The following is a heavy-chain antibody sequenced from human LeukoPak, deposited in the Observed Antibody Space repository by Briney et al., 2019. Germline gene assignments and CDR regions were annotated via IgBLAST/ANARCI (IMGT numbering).Heavy chain of an antibody. CDR3: ARDGAAMAYGRRYYYYYYYMDV. CDR1: GYTFTSYY. J-gene: IGHJ6*03. CDR2: INPSGGST. V-gene: IGHV1-46*01. Sequence: ASVKVSCKASGYTFTSYYMHWVRQAPGQGLEWMGIINPSGGSTSYAQKFQGRVTMTRDMSTSTVYMELSRLRSDDTAVYYCARDGAAMAYGRRYYYYYYYMDVWGKGTTVTISS. D-gene: IGHD5-18*01.